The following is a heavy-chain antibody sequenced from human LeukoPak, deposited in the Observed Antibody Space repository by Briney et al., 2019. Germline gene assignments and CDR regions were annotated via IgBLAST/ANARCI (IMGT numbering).Heavy chain of an antibody. CDR1: GGSFSGCY. J-gene: IGHJ4*02. D-gene: IGHD3-10*01. Sequence: PSETLSLTCAVYGGSFSGCYWSWIRQPPGKGLEWIGEINHSGSTNYNPSLKSRVTISVDTSKNQFSLKLSSVTAADTAVYYCARSCHPDESYYFDYWGQGTLVTVSS. CDR2: INHSGST. V-gene: IGHV4-34*01. CDR3: ARSCHPDESYYFDY.